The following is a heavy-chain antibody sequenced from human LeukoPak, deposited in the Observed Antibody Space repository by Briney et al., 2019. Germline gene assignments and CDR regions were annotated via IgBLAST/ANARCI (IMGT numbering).Heavy chain of an antibody. CDR1: GGTFSSYT. V-gene: IGHV1-69*02. J-gene: IGHJ6*03. CDR3: ARYGAPDYYYMDV. Sequence: SVKVSCKASGGTFSSYTISWVRQAPGQGLEWMGRIIPILGIANYAQEFQGRVTITADKSTSTAYMELSSLRSEDTAVYYCARYGAPDYYYMDVWGKGTTVTVSS. CDR2: IIPILGIA. D-gene: IGHD2-2*01.